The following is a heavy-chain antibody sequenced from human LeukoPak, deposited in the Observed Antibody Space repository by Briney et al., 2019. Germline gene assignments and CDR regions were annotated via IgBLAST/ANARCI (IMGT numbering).Heavy chain of an antibody. D-gene: IGHD3-3*01. CDR1: GGSFSGYY. Sequence: SETLSLTCAVYGGSFSGYYWSWIRQPPGKGLEWIGEINHSGSTNYNPSLKSRVTISVGTSKNQFSLKLSSVTAADTAVYYCARGVLRFFGVWGQGTTVTVSS. CDR2: INHSGST. CDR3: ARGVLRFFGV. J-gene: IGHJ6*02. V-gene: IGHV4-34*01.